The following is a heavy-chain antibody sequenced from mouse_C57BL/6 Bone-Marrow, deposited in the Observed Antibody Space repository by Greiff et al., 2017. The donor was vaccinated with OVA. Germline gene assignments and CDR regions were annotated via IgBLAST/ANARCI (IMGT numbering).Heavy chain of an antibody. Sequence: QVQLQQPGAELVKPGASVKLSCKASGYTFTSYWMQWVKQRPGQGLEWIGEIDPSDSYTNYNQKFKGKATLTVDTSSSTAYMQLSSLTSEDSAVYYCARTGGYDGFDYWGQGTTLTVSS. CDR1: GYTFTSYW. V-gene: IGHV1-50*01. CDR3: ARTGGYDGFDY. D-gene: IGHD2-2*01. CDR2: IDPSDSYT. J-gene: IGHJ2*01.